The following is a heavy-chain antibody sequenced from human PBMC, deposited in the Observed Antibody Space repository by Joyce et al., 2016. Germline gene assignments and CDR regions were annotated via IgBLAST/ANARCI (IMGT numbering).Heavy chain of an antibody. V-gene: IGHV3-23*01. CDR3: AKDTITMIVVVILDY. D-gene: IGHD3-22*01. CDR2: ISGSGGST. CDR1: GFTFSSYA. Sequence: EVQLLESGGGLVQPGGSLRLSCAASGFTFSSYAMSWVRQAPGKWLEWVAAISGSGGSTYYADSVKGRFTISRDKSKNTLYLQMNSLRAEDTAVYYCAKDTITMIVVVILDYWGQGTLVTVSS. J-gene: IGHJ4*02.